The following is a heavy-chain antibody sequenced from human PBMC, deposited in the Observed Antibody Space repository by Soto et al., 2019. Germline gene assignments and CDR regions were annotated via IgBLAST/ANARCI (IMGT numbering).Heavy chain of an antibody. CDR1: GFTFSSYA. CDR3: AKRGPAASFYYYYMDV. CDR2: ISGSGGST. Sequence: GGSLRLSCAASGFTFSSYAMSWVRQAPGKGLEWVSAISGSGGSTYYADSVKGRFTISRDNSKNTLYLQMNSLRAEDTAVYYCAKRGPAASFYYYYMDVWGKGTTVTVSS. J-gene: IGHJ6*03. D-gene: IGHD2-2*01. V-gene: IGHV3-23*01.